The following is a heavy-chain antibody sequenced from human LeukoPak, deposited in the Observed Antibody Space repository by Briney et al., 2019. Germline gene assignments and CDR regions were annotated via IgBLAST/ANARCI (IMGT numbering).Heavy chain of an antibody. CDR1: GFTFSSYA. D-gene: IGHD1-26*01. J-gene: IGHJ4*02. Sequence: GGSLRLSCAASGFTFSSYAMHWVRQAPGKGLEWVAVISYDGSNKYYADPVKGRFTISRDNSKNTLYLQMNSLRAEDTAVYYCARDEKYSGSYKFDYWGQGTLVTVSS. CDR3: ARDEKYSGSYKFDY. V-gene: IGHV3-30*04. CDR2: ISYDGSNK.